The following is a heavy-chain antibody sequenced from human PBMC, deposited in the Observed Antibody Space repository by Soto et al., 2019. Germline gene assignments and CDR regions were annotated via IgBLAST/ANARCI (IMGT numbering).Heavy chain of an antibody. V-gene: IGHV1-69*01. CDR2: IIPIFGTA. CDR3: ARSGVDTAMDPVFDY. D-gene: IGHD5-18*01. J-gene: IGHJ4*02. CDR1: GGTFSSYA. Sequence: QVQLVQSGAEVKKPGSSVKVSCKASGGTFSSYAISWVRQAPGQGLEWMGGIIPIFGTANYAQKFQGRVTITADESTSTAYMELGSLRSEDTAVYYCARSGVDTAMDPVFDYWGQGTLVTVSS.